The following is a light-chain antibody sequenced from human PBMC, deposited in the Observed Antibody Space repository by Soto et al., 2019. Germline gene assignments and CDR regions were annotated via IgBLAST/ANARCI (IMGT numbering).Light chain of an antibody. V-gene: IGLV3-9*01. CDR1: NIGSKN. J-gene: IGLJ1*01. CDR3: QVWDSSTGV. CDR2: RDS. Sequence: ELTQPLSVSVALGQTARITCGGNNIGSKNVHWYQQKAGQAPVLVIYRDSNRPSGIPERFSGSNSGNTATLTISRAQAGDEADYYCQVWDSSTGVFGTGTKVTVL.